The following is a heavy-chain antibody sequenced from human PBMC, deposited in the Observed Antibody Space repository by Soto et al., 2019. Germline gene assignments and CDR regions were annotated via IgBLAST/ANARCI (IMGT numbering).Heavy chain of an antibody. CDR3: ARVAITMIVVVAGMDV. Sequence: GGSLRLSCAASGFTFSSYAMSWVRQAPGKGLEWVSAISGSGGSTYYADSVKGRFTISRDNSKNTLYLQMNSLRAEDTAVYYCARVAITMIVVVAGMDVWGQGTTVTVSS. J-gene: IGHJ6*02. D-gene: IGHD3-22*01. CDR2: ISGSGGST. V-gene: IGHV3-23*01. CDR1: GFTFSSYA.